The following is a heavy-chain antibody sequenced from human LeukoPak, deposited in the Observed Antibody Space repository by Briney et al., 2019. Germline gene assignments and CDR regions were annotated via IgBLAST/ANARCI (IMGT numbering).Heavy chain of an antibody. CDR3: VRHYRLNTGFDY. CDR2: IFNSGST. D-gene: IGHD1-1*01. Sequence: SETLSLTCIVSGGFISSRSYYWGWIRQPPGKGLEWIGSIFNSGSTYYNSSLQSRVTISVDTSKNQFSLRLSSVTAADTAVYYCVRHYRLNTGFDYWGQGTLVTVSS. V-gene: IGHV4-39*01. CDR1: GGFISSRSYY. J-gene: IGHJ4*02.